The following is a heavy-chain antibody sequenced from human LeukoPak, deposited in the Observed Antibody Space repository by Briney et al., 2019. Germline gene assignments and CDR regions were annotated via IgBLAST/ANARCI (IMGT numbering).Heavy chain of an antibody. CDR2: IYYSGST. Sequence: SETLSLTCTVSGGSISSYYWSWIRQPPGKGLEWIAYIYYSGSTDYNPSLKSRVTISLDTSRNQFSLKLSSVTAADTAVYYCARDYSKTIDYWGQGTLVTVSS. V-gene: IGHV4-59*12. CDR3: ARDYSKTIDY. D-gene: IGHD6-13*01. CDR1: GGSISSYY. J-gene: IGHJ4*02.